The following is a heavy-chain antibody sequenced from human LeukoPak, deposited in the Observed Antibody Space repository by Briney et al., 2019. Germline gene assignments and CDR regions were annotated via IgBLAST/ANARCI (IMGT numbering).Heavy chain of an antibody. CDR3: AKAGKYYDFWSGYYYYGMDV. CDR1: GYTFTSYD. CDR2: MNPNSGNT. D-gene: IGHD3-3*01. Sequence: ASVTVSCRASGYTFTSYDINWVRQATGQGLEGMGWMNPNSGNTGYAQKFQGRVTMTRNTSISTAYMELSSLRSEDTAVYYCAKAGKYYDFWSGYYYYGMDVWGQGTTVTVSS. V-gene: IGHV1-8*01. J-gene: IGHJ6*02.